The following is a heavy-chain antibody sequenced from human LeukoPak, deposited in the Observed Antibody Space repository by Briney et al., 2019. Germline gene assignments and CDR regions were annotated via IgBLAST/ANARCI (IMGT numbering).Heavy chain of an antibody. V-gene: IGHV3-7*01. CDR1: GFSFSRYL. CDR3: ARLKDDVTKFDY. CDR2: INQDVSRI. Sequence: GGSLRLSCAGSGFSFSRYLMAWVRQAPGKGLEWVASINQDVSRIHYVDSVKGRFTISRDNAKSSLFLQMTSLRVEDTAVYYCARLKDDVTKFDYWGQGTLVTVSS. J-gene: IGHJ4*02. D-gene: IGHD2-8*01.